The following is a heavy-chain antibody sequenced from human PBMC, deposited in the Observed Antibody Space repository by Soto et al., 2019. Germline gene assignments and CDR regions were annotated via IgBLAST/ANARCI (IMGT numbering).Heavy chain of an antibody. D-gene: IGHD6-6*01. CDR2: ISWDGGST. CDR1: GFTFDDYT. Sequence: GGSLRLSCAASGFTFDDYTMHWVRQAPGKGLEWVSLISWDGGSTYYADSVKGRFTISRDNSKNSLYLQMNSLRTEDTALYYCAKEIAARNYYYGMDVWGQGTTVTVSS. V-gene: IGHV3-43*01. CDR3: AKEIAARNYYYGMDV. J-gene: IGHJ6*02.